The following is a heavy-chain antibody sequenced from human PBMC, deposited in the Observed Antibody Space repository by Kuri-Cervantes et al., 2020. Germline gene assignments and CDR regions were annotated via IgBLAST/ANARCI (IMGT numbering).Heavy chain of an antibody. J-gene: IGHJ6*02. D-gene: IGHD6-19*01. CDR1: GYTFTNFY. CDR2: INPDSGGA. CDR3: ARGVKSSVWWSMDV. V-gene: IGHV1-2*02. Sequence: ASVKVSCKASGYTFTNFYMQWVRQAPGQGLEWMGWINPDSGGANYAQKFQGRVTMTRDTSISTAYMELSRLRSDDTAVYYCARGVKSSVWWSMDVWGQGTTVTVSS.